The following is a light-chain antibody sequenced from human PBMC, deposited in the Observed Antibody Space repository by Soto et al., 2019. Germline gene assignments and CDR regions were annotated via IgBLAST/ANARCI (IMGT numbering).Light chain of an antibody. Sequence: DIQMTQSPSTLSASVGDRVTLTCRASQSISSCLAGYQQKPGKAPKLLIYKAASLESGVPSRFSGSRSGTEISLTISSRQPDDFATYYCQQYNSYSKTFGQGTKVDIK. CDR2: KAA. J-gene: IGKJ1*01. CDR3: QQYNSYSKT. CDR1: QSISSC. V-gene: IGKV1-5*03.